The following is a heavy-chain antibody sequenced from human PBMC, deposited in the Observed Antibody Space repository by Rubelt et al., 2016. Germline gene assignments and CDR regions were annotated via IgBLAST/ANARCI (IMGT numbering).Heavy chain of an antibody. CDR3: ACLKPTYYYDREY. CDR1: GGSFSGYY. D-gene: IGHD3-22*01. Sequence: QVQLQQWGAGLLKPSETLSLTCAVYGGSFSGYYWSWIRQPPGKGLEWIGEINHSGSTNYNPSLKSRVNISVDTSKNQFSLKLSSVTAADTAVYYCACLKPTYYYDREYWGQGTLVTVSS. CDR2: INHSGST. J-gene: IGHJ4*02. V-gene: IGHV4-34*01.